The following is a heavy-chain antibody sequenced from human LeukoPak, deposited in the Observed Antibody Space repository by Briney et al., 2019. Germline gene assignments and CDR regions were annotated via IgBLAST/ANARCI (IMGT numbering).Heavy chain of an antibody. CDR1: GGSISNYY. J-gene: IGHJ4*02. V-gene: IGHV4-59*12. CDR2: IYYSGTT. D-gene: IGHD1-26*01. CDR3: SRESGAFCPFGY. Sequence: SETLSLICTVSGGSISNYYWSWVRQPPGKGLEWIGYIYYSGTTNYNPSLESRVTISVDTSNNQFSLKLTSVTAADTAIYYCSRESGAFCPFGYWGQGTLVIVPS.